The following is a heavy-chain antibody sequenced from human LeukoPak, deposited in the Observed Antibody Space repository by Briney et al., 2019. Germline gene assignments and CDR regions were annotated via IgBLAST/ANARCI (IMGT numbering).Heavy chain of an antibody. CDR3: ARDFGCSGGSCYGPPPDY. Sequence: GGSLRLSCAASGLTFGSYAMNWVRQAPGKGLEWVSYISSSSSTIYYADSVKGRFTISRDNAKNSLYLQMNSLRDEDTAVYYCARDFGCSGGSCYGPPPDYWGQGTLVTVSS. CDR2: ISSSSSTI. V-gene: IGHV3-48*02. D-gene: IGHD2-15*01. CDR1: GLTFGSYA. J-gene: IGHJ4*02.